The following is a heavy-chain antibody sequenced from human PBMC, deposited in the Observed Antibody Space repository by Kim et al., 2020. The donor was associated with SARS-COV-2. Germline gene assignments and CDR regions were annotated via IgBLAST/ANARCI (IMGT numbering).Heavy chain of an antibody. Sequence: DSGTTEYAAPVKGRLTISRDDSKNTLYLEMKRLKNEDTDVYYCTTDSAGYWGEGTLVTVSS. CDR3: TTDSAGY. CDR2: DSGTT. D-gene: IGHD6-25*01. V-gene: IGHV3-15*01. J-gene: IGHJ4*02.